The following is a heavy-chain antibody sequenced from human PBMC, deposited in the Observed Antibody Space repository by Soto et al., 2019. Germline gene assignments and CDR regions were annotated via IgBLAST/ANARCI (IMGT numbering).Heavy chain of an antibody. J-gene: IGHJ4*02. CDR3: ARDFAVAASFDY. CDR2: ISSSGSTI. D-gene: IGHD6-19*01. Sequence: TGGSLRLSCAASGFPFSDYYMSWIRQAPGKGLEWVSYISSSGSTIYYADSVKGRFTISRDNAKNSLYLQMNSLRAEDTAVYYCARDFAVAASFDYWGQGTLVTVS. V-gene: IGHV3-11*01. CDR1: GFPFSDYY.